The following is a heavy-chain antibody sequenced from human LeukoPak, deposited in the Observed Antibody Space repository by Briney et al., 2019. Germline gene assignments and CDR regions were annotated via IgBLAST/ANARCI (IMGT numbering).Heavy chain of an antibody. CDR1: GFTFSSYA. D-gene: IGHD6-19*01. J-gene: IGHJ4*02. CDR3: AKEQWLGNMNYFDY. Sequence: GGSLRLSCAASGFTFSSYAMSWVRQAPGKGLEWVSSIGGSGSGYSTYYADSVKGRFTISRDTSKNTLYLQMNSLRAEDTAVYYCAKEQWLGNMNYFDYWGQGTLVTVSS. CDR2: IGGSGSGYST. V-gene: IGHV3-23*01.